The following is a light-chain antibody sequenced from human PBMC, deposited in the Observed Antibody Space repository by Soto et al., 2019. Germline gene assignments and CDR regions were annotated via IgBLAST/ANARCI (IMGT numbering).Light chain of an antibody. CDR2: GVY. CDR3: QQDNGWTVT. Sequence: EIVMTHSPGTLCVSPGERATLSCRASPSVSVELAGYQQKPGQAHRLLIYGVYTRATGIPARFSGNEPVTEFTLTISSLHSDDFAVYYFQQDNGWTVTVGPGPKGPIK. V-gene: IGKV3-15*01. CDR1: PSVSVE. J-gene: IGKJ3*01.